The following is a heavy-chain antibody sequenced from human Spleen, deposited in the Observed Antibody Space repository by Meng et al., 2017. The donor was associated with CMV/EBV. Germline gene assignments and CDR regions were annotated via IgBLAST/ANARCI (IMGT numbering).Heavy chain of an antibody. CDR3: ARVGGGSGSYYWDY. D-gene: IGHD1-26*01. J-gene: IGHJ4*02. Sequence: SETLSLTCTVSGGSISSSSYYWGWIRQPPGKGLEWIGSIYYSGSTYYNPSLKSRVTISVDTSKNQFSLKLSSVTAADTAVYYCARVGGGSGSYYWDYWGQGTLVTVSS. CDR1: GGSISSSSYY. CDR2: IYYSGST. V-gene: IGHV4-39*07.